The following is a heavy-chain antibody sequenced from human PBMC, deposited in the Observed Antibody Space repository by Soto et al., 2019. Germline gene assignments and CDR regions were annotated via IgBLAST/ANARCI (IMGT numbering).Heavy chain of an antibody. J-gene: IGHJ6*02. D-gene: IGHD3-9*01. V-gene: IGHV3-30*18. Sequence: PGGSLRLSCAASGFTFSSYGMHWVRQAPGKGLEWVAVISYDGSNKYYADSVKGRFTISRDNSKNTLYLQMNSLRAEDTAVYYCAKDQYFDYYYGMDVWGQGTTVTVSS. CDR1: GFTFSSYG. CDR2: ISYDGSNK. CDR3: AKDQYFDYYYGMDV.